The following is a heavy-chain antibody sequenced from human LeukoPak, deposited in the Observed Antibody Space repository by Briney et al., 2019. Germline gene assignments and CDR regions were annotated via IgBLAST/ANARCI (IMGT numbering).Heavy chain of an antibody. CDR3: SRKVLLTHDFYYGSDAFDI. CDR1: GGTFSSHA. CDR2: IFPVFGTA. D-gene: IGHD3-10*01. J-gene: IGHJ3*02. V-gene: IGHV1-69*05. Sequence: SVTVSCKASGGTFSSHAISWVRQAPGQGLEWMGGIFPVFGTANYAHKFQDRVTMTTDESTSTDYMELSSLRSEDTALYDCSRKVLLTHDFYYGSDAFDIWGQGTVVTVSS.